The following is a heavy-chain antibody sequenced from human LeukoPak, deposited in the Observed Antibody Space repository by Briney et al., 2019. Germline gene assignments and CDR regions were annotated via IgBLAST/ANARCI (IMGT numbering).Heavy chain of an antibody. D-gene: IGHD6-13*01. CDR1: GGTFSSYA. CDR3: AMGPQAGPIDY. Sequence: ASVKVSCKASGGTFSSYAISWVRQAPGQGLEWMGGIIPIFGTANYAQKFQGRVTITADESTSTAYMELSSPRSEDTAVYYCAMGPQAGPIDYWGQGTLVTVSS. J-gene: IGHJ4*02. CDR2: IIPIFGTA. V-gene: IGHV1-69*13.